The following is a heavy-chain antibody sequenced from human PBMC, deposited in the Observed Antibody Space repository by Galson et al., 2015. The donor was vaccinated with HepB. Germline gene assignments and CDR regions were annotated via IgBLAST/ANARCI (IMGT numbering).Heavy chain of an antibody. CDR3: AKGYCLFDS. CDR2: IMGSGDST. V-gene: IGHV3-23*01. D-gene: IGHD2-21*01. Sequence: SLRLSCAASGFRFNNHAMSWVRQAPGRGLEWISGIMGSGDSTLYGDSVKGRFTVSRDNAKNMLYLQMDSLRAEDAGLYFCAKGYCLFDSWGPGILVTVSS. CDR1: GFRFNNHA. J-gene: IGHJ5*01.